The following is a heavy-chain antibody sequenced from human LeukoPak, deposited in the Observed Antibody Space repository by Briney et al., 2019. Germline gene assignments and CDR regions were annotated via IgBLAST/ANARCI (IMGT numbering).Heavy chain of an antibody. J-gene: IGHJ4*02. D-gene: IGHD3-22*01. V-gene: IGHV3-11*01. CDR3: ARDRRANYYDCSGYFSSDPIDY. CDR2: ISSSGSTI. Sequence: GGSLRLSCAASGFTFSDYYMSWIRQAPGKGLEWVSYISSSGSTIYYADSVKGRFTISRDNAKNSLYLQMNSLRAEDTAVYYCARDRRANYYDCSGYFSSDPIDYWGQGTLVTVSS. CDR1: GFTFSDYY.